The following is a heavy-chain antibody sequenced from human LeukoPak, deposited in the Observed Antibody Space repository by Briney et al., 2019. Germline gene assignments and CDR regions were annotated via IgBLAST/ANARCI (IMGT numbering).Heavy chain of an antibody. J-gene: IGHJ4*02. CDR1: GFTFSSYA. Sequence: GGPLRLSCAASGFTFSSYAMHWVRQAPGKGLEWVAVISYDGSNKYYADSVKGRFTISRDNSKNTLYLQMNSLRAEDTAVYYCARVSGGRHAYDYWGQGTLVTVSS. D-gene: IGHD1-26*01. V-gene: IGHV3-30-3*01. CDR3: ARVSGGRHAYDY. CDR2: ISYDGSNK.